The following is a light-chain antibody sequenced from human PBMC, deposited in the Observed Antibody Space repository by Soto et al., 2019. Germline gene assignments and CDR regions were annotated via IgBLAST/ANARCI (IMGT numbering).Light chain of an antibody. CDR3: QQYNSYSLLT. CDR2: DAS. J-gene: IGKJ4*01. V-gene: IGKV1-5*01. CDR1: QSISSW. Sequence: IQMNQSPSTLSASVGDRVTITCRASQSISSWLAWYQQKPGKAPKLLIYDASSLESGVPSRFSGSGSGTEFTLTISSLQPDDFATYYCQQYNSYSLLTFGGGSKVDI.